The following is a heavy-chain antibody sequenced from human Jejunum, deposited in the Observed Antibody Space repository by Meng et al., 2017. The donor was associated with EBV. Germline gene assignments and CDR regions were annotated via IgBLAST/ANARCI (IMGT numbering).Heavy chain of an antibody. CDR3: ARRYGDYVRYFDS. D-gene: IGHD4-17*01. CDR2: IYWDENK. Sequence: QITLKESGPTLVKPTETLTLTCTVSGFPLSTSGVGVGWIRQPPGKALEWLAHIYWDENKRYSTSLRSRLSIMKDTSKSQVVLTMTNMDPVDTATYYCARRYGDYVRYFDSWGQGIRVTVSS. CDR1: GFPLSTSGVG. V-gene: IGHV2-5*02. J-gene: IGHJ4*02.